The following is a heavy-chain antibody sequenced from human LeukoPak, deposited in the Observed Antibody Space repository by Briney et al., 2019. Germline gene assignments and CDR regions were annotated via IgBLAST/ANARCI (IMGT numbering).Heavy chain of an antibody. Sequence: SETLSLTCAVYGGSFSGYYWSRIRQPPGQGLKCIGEINHSGSTNYNPSLKSRVTISVDTAKNQFSLKLSSVTAADTAVYYCARVLRIAAAGTGSAFDIWGQGTMVTVSS. J-gene: IGHJ3*02. D-gene: IGHD6-13*01. CDR3: ARVLRIAAAGTGSAFDI. V-gene: IGHV4-34*01. CDR1: GGSFSGYY. CDR2: INHSGST.